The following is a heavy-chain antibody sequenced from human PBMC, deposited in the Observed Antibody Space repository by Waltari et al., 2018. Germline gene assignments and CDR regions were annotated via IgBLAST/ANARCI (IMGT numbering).Heavy chain of an antibody. Sequence: QVQLQQWGAGLLKPSETLSLTCAVYGGSFSGYYWSWIRQPPGKGLEWIGEINHSGSTNYNPSLKSRVTISVDTSKNQFSLKLSSVTAADTAVYYCARRKGYYYDSSGYLRWGQGTLVTVSS. CDR2: INHSGST. CDR1: GGSFSGYY. CDR3: ARRKGYYYDSSGYLR. D-gene: IGHD3-22*01. J-gene: IGHJ4*02. V-gene: IGHV4-34*01.